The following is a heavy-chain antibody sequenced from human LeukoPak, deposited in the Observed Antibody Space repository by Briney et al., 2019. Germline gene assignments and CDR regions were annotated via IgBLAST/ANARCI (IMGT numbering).Heavy chain of an antibody. D-gene: IGHD2-2*01. CDR2: ISWKSGSI. CDR3: AKGARVVVAAAFDY. Sequence: PGGSPRLSCAASGSKFDDYAMHWVRQAPGKGLEWVSGISWKSGSIGYADSVKGRFTISRDNAKNSLYLQMNSLRDEDMALYYCAKGARVVVAAAFDYWGQGTLVTVSS. J-gene: IGHJ4*02. CDR1: GSKFDDYA. V-gene: IGHV3-9*03.